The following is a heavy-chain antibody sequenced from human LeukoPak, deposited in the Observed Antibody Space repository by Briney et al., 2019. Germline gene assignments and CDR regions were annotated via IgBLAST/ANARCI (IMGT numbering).Heavy chain of an antibody. J-gene: IGHJ4*02. CDR3: ARHYSNDHTLFDF. CDR1: GYSFSTYW. D-gene: IGHD2-21*01. CDR2: IRPSDSEP. Sequence: ESLRISCKVSGYSFSTYWITWVRQMPGGALEWMGRIRPSDSEPNYSPSFQGHVTISADRSINTVHLQWSSLRASDTAIYFCARHYSNDHTLFDFWGQGALVTVST. V-gene: IGHV5-10-1*01.